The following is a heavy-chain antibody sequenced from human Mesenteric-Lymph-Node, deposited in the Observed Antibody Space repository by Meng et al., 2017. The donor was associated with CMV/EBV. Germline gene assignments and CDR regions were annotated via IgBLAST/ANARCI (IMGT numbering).Heavy chain of an antibody. CDR1: GGSFSGYY. J-gene: IGHJ4*02. D-gene: IGHD3-9*01. Sequence: QVQLHQWRAGLLKPSETLPVTCAVYGGSFSGYYWNWIRQSPEKGLEWIGEINHSGSTTYNPSFTSRIIISVDTSTNQISLNMSSVTAADTAVYYCARGSSYDILTGYFDYWGQGALVTVSS. CDR3: ARGSSYDILTGYFDY. V-gene: IGHV4-34*01. CDR2: INHSGST.